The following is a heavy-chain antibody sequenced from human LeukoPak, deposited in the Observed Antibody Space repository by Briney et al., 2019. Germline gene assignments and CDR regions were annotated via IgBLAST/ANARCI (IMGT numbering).Heavy chain of an antibody. J-gene: IGHJ6*02. D-gene: IGHD3-3*01. CDR1: EGGFNTDG. Sequence: ASVKVSCKASEGGFNTDGINWVRQAPGQGLEWMGWININTGNPTYAQDFTGRFVFSLDTSVNVAYLQIGSLKAEDTAVYYCARDGTVPDFLRGSRSGMDVWGQGTTVTVSS. V-gene: IGHV7-4-1*04. CDR3: ARDGTVPDFLRGSRSGMDV. CDR2: ININTGNP.